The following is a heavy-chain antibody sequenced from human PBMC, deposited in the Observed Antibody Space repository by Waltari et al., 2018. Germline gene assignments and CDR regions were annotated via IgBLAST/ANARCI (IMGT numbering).Heavy chain of an antibody. CDR1: GFPFSTYP. CDR2: IYGGGSPT. V-gene: IGHV3-23*03. J-gene: IGHJ4*02. CDR3: AKDLRDYSNDY. D-gene: IGHD4-4*01. Sequence: LGFGGGWVNPGGSLGLSCEASGFPFSTYPMTWVRQAPGKGLEWVSLIYGGGSPTHYADSVKGRFTISRDDSKNTLFLEMNSLRVEDTAVYYCAKDLRDYSNDYWGQGTLVTVSS.